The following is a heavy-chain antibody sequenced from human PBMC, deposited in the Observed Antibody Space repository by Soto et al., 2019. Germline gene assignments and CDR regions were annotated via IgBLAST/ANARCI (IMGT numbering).Heavy chain of an antibody. CDR1: GFTFSRFW. CDR2: IDSDGSST. J-gene: IGHJ5*02. Sequence: EVQLVESGGGLVQPGGSLRLSCAASGFTFSRFWMHWVRQAPGKGLLWVSRIDSDGSSTNYADSVKGRFTVSRDNAKNTLYLQMNSLRAEDTAVHYCARVGGYNWFDTWGQGTLVTVSS. CDR3: ARVGGYNWFDT. V-gene: IGHV3-74*01.